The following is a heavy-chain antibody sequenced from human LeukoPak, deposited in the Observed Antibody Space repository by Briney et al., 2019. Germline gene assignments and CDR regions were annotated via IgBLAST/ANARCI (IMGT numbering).Heavy chain of an antibody. V-gene: IGHV3-66*01. D-gene: IGHD5-24*01. J-gene: IGHJ4*02. CDR3: ARTMAF. CDR2: LYTAGST. CDR1: GFTVSNYY. Sequence: PGGSLRLSCAASGFTVSNYYMSWVRQAPGKGLEWVSVLYTAGSTKYADSVKGRFTISRDNSKNTMYLQMSSLRAEDTAVYYCARTMAFWGQGTLVAVSS.